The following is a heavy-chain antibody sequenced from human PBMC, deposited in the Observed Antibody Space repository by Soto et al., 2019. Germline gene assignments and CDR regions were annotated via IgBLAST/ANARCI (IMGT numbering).Heavy chain of an antibody. CDR1: GFTFSSYA. V-gene: IGHV3-30-3*01. CDR3: ARDPGSYFDY. D-gene: IGHD3-10*01. J-gene: IGHJ4*02. CDR2: ISYDGSKK. Sequence: QVQLVESGGGVVQPGRSPRLSCAASGFTFSSYAMHWVRQAPGKGLEWVAVISYDGSKKYYADSVKGRFTISRDNSKNTRYLQMNSRRAEDTAVYYCARDPGSYFDYWGQGTLVTVSS.